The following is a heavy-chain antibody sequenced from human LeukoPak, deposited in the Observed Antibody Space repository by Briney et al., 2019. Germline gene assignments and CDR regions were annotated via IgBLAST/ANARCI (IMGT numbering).Heavy chain of an antibody. V-gene: IGHV4-61*05. CDR1: GGPISSSSHY. Sequence: SSETLSLTCTVSGGPISSSSHYWGWIRQPPGKGLEWIGYIYYSGSTNYNPSLKSRVTISVDTSKNQFSLKLSSVTAADTAVYYCARLEGYCTNGVCYTTGDAFDIWGQGTMVTVSS. J-gene: IGHJ3*02. CDR2: IYYSGST. CDR3: ARLEGYCTNGVCYTTGDAFDI. D-gene: IGHD2-8*01.